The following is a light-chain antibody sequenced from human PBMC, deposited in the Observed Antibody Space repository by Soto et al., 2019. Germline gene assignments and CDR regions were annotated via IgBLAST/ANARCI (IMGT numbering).Light chain of an antibody. J-gene: IGLJ3*02. Sequence: QSALTQPPSVSGSPGQSVTISCTGTGSDFGRYNRVSWYQHTPGTAPKLLIYEVTNRPSGVPDRFSGSRSGNTASLTISGLQAEDDADYYCSSFTTSDTGVLGGGTQLTVL. V-gene: IGLV2-18*02. CDR3: SSFTTSDTGV. CDR2: EVT. CDR1: GSDFGRYNR.